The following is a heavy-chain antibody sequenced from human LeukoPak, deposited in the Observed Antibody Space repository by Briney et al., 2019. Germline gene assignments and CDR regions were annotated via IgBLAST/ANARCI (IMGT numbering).Heavy chain of an antibody. J-gene: IGHJ4*02. CDR3: AKDKGREGDY. Sequence: GGSLRLSCAASGFPFSNYGMHWVRQAPGKGLEWVAVISSNGIDKYYADSVKGRFTISRDNSKNTLYLQMSSLRAGDTVVYYCAKDKGREGDYWGQGNLVTVSS. V-gene: IGHV3-30*18. CDR2: ISSNGIDK. CDR1: GFPFSNYG.